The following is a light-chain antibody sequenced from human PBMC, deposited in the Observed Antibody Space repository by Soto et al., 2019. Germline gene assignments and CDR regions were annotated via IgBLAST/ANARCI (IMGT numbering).Light chain of an antibody. CDR2: RIF. V-gene: IGKV3-15*01. J-gene: IGKJ1*01. CDR1: QSVSGY. CDR3: LQHYSWPWT. Sequence: EIFITQSPGTVSVFPVETVTLSCMASQSVSGYLDWFHQKPGQAPRLVLLRIFTRAIGVPARFSGSGSETEFTLTISGLQSEDSGVYYCLQHYSWPWTFGQGTKVDIK.